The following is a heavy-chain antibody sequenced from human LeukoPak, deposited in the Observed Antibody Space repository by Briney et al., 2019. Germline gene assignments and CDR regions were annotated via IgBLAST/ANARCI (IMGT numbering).Heavy chain of an antibody. Sequence: ASVKVSCQASGYTFTSYYLHWVRQAPGQGLEWMGIINPSGGSTSNAQKFQGRVTMTRDTSTSTVYMELSSLRSEDTAVYYCARDSGKDYYGSGSRFDYWGQGTLVTVSS. J-gene: IGHJ4*02. D-gene: IGHD3-10*01. CDR1: GYTFTSYY. CDR3: ARDSGKDYYGSGSRFDY. CDR2: INPSGGST. V-gene: IGHV1-46*01.